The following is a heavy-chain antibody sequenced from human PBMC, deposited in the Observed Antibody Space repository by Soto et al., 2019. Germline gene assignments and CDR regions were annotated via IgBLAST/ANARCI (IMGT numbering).Heavy chain of an antibody. D-gene: IGHD3-3*01. J-gene: IGHJ6*02. Sequence: SETLSLTCTVSGGSISSGDYYWSWIRQPPGKGLEWIGYIYYSGSTYYNPSLKSRVAISVDTSKNQFSLKLSSVTAADTAVYYCARAAPAVEWLTLPGMDGWGQGTRLTVPS. CDR3: ARAAPAVEWLTLPGMDG. CDR2: IYYSGST. V-gene: IGHV4-30-4*01. CDR1: GGSISSGDYY.